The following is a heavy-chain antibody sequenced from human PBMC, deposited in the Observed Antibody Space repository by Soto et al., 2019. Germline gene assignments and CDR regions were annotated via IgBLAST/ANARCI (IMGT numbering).Heavy chain of an antibody. CDR1: GGTFSSYA. CDR3: ARNGQRWLQFGYFDY. CDR2: IIPIFGTA. Sequence: ASVKVSCKASGGTFSSYAISWVRQAPGQGLEWMGGIIPIFGTANYAQKFQGRVTITADKSTSTAYMELSSLRSEDTAVYYCARNGQRWLQFGYFDYWGQGTLVTVSS. V-gene: IGHV1-69*06. D-gene: IGHD5-12*01. J-gene: IGHJ4*02.